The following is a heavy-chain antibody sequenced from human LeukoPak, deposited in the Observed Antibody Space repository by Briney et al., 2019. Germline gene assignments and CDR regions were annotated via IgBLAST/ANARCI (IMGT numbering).Heavy chain of an antibody. D-gene: IGHD3-10*01. Sequence: SETLSLTCAVYGGSFSGYYWSWIRQPPGKGLEWIGEINHSGSTSYNPSLKSRVTISVDTSKNQFSLKLSSVTAADTAVYYCARPPYGSGSYYRVWGQGTLVTVSS. V-gene: IGHV4-34*01. CDR2: INHSGST. CDR1: GGSFSGYY. CDR3: ARPPYGSGSYYRV. J-gene: IGHJ4*02.